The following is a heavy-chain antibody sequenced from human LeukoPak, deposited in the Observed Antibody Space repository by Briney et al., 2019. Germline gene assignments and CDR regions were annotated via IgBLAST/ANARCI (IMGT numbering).Heavy chain of an antibody. J-gene: IGHJ2*01. CDR3: ARDRDHWYFDL. CDR1: GGSISSYY. Sequence: PSETLSLTCTVSGGSISSYYWSWIGQPPGKGLEWIGYFYYSVSTNYNPSLKSRVTISVDTSKNQFSLKLSSVTAADTAVHYCARDRDHWYFDLWGRGTLVTVSS. V-gene: IGHV4-59*01. CDR2: FYYSVST.